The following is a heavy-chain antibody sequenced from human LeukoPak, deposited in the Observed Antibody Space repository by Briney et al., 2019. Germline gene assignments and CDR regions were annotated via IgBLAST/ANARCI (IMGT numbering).Heavy chain of an antibody. Sequence: PGRSLRLSCAASGFTFSSYGMHWVRQAPGKGLEWVAVISYDGSNKYYADSVKGRFTISRDNSKNTLYLQMNSLRAEDTAVYYCAKAIGGRLYYYDSSGYYPLGYWGQGTLVTVSS. V-gene: IGHV3-30*18. J-gene: IGHJ4*02. CDR1: GFTFSSYG. CDR2: ISYDGSNK. CDR3: AKAIGGRLYYYDSSGYYPLGY. D-gene: IGHD3-22*01.